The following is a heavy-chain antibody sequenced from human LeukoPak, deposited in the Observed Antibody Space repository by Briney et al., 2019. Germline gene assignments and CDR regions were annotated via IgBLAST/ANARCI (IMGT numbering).Heavy chain of an antibody. D-gene: IGHD2-15*01. CDR1: GFTVSSNY. CDR3: AREGKLVVVVAATS. J-gene: IGHJ4*02. CDR2: ISSSGSTI. Sequence: GGSLRLSCAASGFTVSSNYMSWIRQAPGKGLEWVSYISSSGSTIYYADSVKGRFTISRDNAKNSLYLQMNSLRAEDTAVYYCAREGKLVVVVAATSWGQGTLVTVSS. V-gene: IGHV3-11*04.